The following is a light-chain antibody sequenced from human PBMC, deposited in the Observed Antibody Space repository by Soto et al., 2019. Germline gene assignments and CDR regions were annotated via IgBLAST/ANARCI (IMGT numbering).Light chain of an antibody. CDR1: SSDVGGYNY. V-gene: IGLV2-14*01. J-gene: IGLJ2*01. CDR3: SSYTSSSTLA. CDR2: DVS. Sequence: QSVLTQPPSASGSPGQSVTISCTGTSSDVGGYNYVSWYQQHPGKAPKLMIYDVSNRPSGVSNRFSGSKSVNTASLTISGLQAEDEADYYCSSYTSSSTLAIAGGTKLTVL.